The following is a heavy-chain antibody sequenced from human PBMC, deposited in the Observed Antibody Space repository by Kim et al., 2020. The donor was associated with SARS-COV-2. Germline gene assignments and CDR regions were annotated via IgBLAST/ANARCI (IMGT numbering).Heavy chain of an antibody. Sequence: SETLSLTCAVYGGSFSGYYWSWIRQPPGKGLEWIGEINHSGSTNYNPSLKSRVTISVDTSKNQFSLKLSSVTAADTAVYYCARGRRSGGRYNWFDPWGQGTLVTVSS. CDR3: ARGRRSGGRYNWFDP. D-gene: IGHD2-15*01. CDR2: INHSGST. J-gene: IGHJ5*02. V-gene: IGHV4-34*01. CDR1: GGSFSGYY.